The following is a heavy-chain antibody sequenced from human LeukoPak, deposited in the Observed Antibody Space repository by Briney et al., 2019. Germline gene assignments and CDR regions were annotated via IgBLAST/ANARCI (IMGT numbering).Heavy chain of an antibody. D-gene: IGHD2-2*01. CDR1: KFTLSGAR. J-gene: IGHJ4*02. CDR3: ARVGWINVVVPAATPFDC. CDR2: IKQDGREK. V-gene: IGHV3-7*01. Sequence: PVGALRHSCADPKFTLSGARMKWGRPALGGGGGKVANIKQDGREKYYVDTAQGRFTISRDNAKNTLYLQMNSLRAEDTAVYYCARVGWINVVVPAATPFDCWGQGTLVTVSS.